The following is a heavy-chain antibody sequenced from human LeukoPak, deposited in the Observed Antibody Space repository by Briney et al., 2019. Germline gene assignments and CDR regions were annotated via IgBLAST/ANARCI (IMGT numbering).Heavy chain of an antibody. D-gene: IGHD2-2*01. V-gene: IGHV4-38-2*02. CDR1: GYSISSGYY. J-gene: IGHJ5*02. CDR3: ARDPSIVVVPAANNWFDP. Sequence: SETLSLTCTVSGYSISSGYYWGWIRQPPGKGLEWIGSIYHSGSTYYSPSLKSRVTISVDTSKNQFSLELSSVTAADTAVYYCARDPSIVVVPAANNWFDPWGQGTLVTVSS. CDR2: IYHSGST.